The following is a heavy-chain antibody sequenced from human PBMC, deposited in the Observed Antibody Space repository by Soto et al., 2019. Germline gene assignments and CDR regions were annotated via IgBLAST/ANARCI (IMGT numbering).Heavy chain of an antibody. CDR2: VSWDGGST. V-gene: IGHV3-43*01. Sequence: QPGGSVRLSGAASGFAFENYTMHWVRQAPGNGLEWVPRVSWDGGSTYYADSVKGRCTISRDKSKTSLYLQMNSLRTEDTALYYCAKDIFCGYSYDYYDTSGSPGGAEYGMDVWGQGTTVTVSS. J-gene: IGHJ6*02. CDR3: AKDIFCGYSYDYYDTSGSPGGAEYGMDV. CDR1: GFAFENYT. D-gene: IGHD3-22*01.